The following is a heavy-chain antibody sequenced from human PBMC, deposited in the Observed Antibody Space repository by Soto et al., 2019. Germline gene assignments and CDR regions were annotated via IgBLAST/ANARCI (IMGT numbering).Heavy chain of an antibody. CDR2: INAGNGNT. D-gene: IGHD6-13*01. CDR1: GYTFTSYP. Sequence: ASMKVSCKASGYTFTSYPMHWVRQAPGQRLEWMGWINAGNGNTKYSQKFQGRVTITRDTSASTAYMELSSLRSEDTAVYYCVRDLRGSTWPYYYYGMDVWGQGTTVTVSS. CDR3: VRDLRGSTWPYYYYGMDV. J-gene: IGHJ6*02. V-gene: IGHV1-3*01.